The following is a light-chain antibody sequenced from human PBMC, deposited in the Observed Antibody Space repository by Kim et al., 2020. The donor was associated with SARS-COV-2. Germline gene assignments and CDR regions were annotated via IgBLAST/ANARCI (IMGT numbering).Light chain of an antibody. V-gene: IGLV1-36*01. CDR2: YDD. CDR3: AAWDDSLNGWV. Sequence: QSVLTQPPSVSEAPRQRVTISCSGSSSNIGNNAVNWYQQLPGKAPKLLIYYDDLLPPGVSDRFSGSKSGTSASLAISWLQPADEADYYCAAWDDSLNGWVFGGGTKVTVL. J-gene: IGLJ3*02. CDR1: SSNIGNNA.